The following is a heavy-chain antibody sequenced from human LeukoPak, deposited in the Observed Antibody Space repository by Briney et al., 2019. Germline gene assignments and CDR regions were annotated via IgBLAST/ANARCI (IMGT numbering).Heavy chain of an antibody. D-gene: IGHD2-21*02. CDR3: AKSRTPYCGGDCYYFDH. CDR2: ISGSGGST. J-gene: IGHJ4*02. V-gene: IGHV3-23*01. CDR1: GFTFSSYA. Sequence: GGSLRLSCAASGFTFSSYAMSWVRQAPGKGLEWVSAISGSGGSTYYADSVKGRFTISRDNSKNTLYVQMNSLRAEDTAVYYCAKSRTPYCGGDCYYFDHWGQGTLVTVSS.